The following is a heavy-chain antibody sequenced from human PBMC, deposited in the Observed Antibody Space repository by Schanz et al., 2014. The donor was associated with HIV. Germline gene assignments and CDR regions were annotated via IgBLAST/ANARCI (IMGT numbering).Heavy chain of an antibody. Sequence: EVQLLESGGGLAQPGGSLRLSCAASGFTFSSYAMIWVRQAPGKGLEWVSTISGSGGHTYYADSVKGRFTISRDNSKNTLFLQMNSLRADDTAVYYCARGLGASSWDYWGQGTLVTVSS. CDR2: ISGSGGHT. J-gene: IGHJ4*02. CDR3: ARGLGASSWDY. CDR1: GFTFSSYA. V-gene: IGHV3-23*01. D-gene: IGHD1-26*01.